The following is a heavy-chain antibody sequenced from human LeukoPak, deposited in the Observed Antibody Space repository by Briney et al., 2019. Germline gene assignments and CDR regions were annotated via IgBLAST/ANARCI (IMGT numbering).Heavy chain of an antibody. V-gene: IGHV3-66*01. CDR3: ARERNLEIAVAGTIFDY. CDR2: IYSSGST. J-gene: IGHJ4*02. CDR1: GFTISNNY. D-gene: IGHD6-19*01. Sequence: GGSLRLSCAASGFTISNNYMGWVRQAPGEGLEWVSVIYSSGSTYYADSVKGRFTISRDNSKNTLYLQMNSLRAEDTAVYYCARERNLEIAVAGTIFDYWGQGTLVTVSS.